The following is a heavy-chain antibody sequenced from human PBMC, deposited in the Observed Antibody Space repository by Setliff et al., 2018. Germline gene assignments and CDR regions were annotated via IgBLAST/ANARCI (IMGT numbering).Heavy chain of an antibody. Sequence: SETLSLTCDVYDGAFSTYYWTWIRQPPGKGLEWIGEMHQSGRTKFNPSLKSRVTMSVGPSKNHFSLKVTSVTVADTAVYYCAREGPESDSSGYMDVWGQGTTVTVSS. D-gene: IGHD4-4*01. J-gene: IGHJ6*03. CDR1: DGAFSTYY. CDR3: AREGPESDSSGYMDV. CDR2: MHQSGRT. V-gene: IGHV4-34*01.